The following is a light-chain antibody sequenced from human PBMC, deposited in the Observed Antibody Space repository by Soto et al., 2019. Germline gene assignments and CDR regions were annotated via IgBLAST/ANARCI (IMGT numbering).Light chain of an antibody. V-gene: IGKV3D-15*01. CDR3: QQYKSWPAIT. CDR1: QSVSSN. Sequence: EIVMTQSPATLSVSPGERATLSCRASQSVSSNLAWYQQKPGQAPSRLIYGPSTRTTGIPAGFSGSGSGTEFTLTISSLQSEDFAVYYCQQYKSWPAITFGQGTRLEIK. CDR2: GPS. J-gene: IGKJ5*01.